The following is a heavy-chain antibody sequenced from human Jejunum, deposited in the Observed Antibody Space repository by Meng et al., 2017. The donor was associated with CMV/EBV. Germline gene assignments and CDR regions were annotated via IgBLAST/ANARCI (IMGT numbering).Heavy chain of an antibody. CDR3: ASSLFTVTTPLNV. J-gene: IGHJ6*02. CDR1: GYSFTSYA. Sequence: KAYGYSFTSYAMHWVRQAPGQRLEWMGWINAGNGNTKYSQKFQDRVTITRDTSASTAYMELSSLRSEDTAVYYCASSLFTVTTPLNVWGQGTTVTVSS. D-gene: IGHD4-17*01. CDR2: INAGNGNT. V-gene: IGHV1-3*01.